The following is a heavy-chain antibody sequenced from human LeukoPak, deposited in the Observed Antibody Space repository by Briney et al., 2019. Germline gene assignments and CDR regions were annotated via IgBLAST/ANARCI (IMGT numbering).Heavy chain of an antibody. CDR2: IYTSGST. CDR1: GFTFSNYW. V-gene: IGHV4-4*07. Sequence: GSLRLSCAASGFTFSNYWMSWIRQPAGKGLEWIGRIYTSGSTNYNPSLKSRVTISVDTSKNQFSLKLSSVTAADTAVYYCARDLSGGSYYWGQGTLVTVSS. D-gene: IGHD1-26*01. CDR3: ARDLSGGSYY. J-gene: IGHJ4*02.